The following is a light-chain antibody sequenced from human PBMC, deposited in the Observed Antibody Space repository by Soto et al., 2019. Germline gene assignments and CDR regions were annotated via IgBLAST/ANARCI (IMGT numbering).Light chain of an antibody. CDR1: SSDVGGYNY. J-gene: IGLJ1*01. CDR2: EVS. CDR3: SSYTSSSTPYV. V-gene: IGLV2-14*01. Sequence: QSALTQSASVSGSPGQSITISCTGTSSDVGGYNYVSWYQQHPGKAPKLMIYEVSNRPSGVSNRFSGSKSGNTASLTISGLQAEDEADYYCSSYTSSSTPYVFGTGTQLTVL.